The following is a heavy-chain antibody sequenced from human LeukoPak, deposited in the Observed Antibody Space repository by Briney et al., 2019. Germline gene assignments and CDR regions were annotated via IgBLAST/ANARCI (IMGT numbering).Heavy chain of an antibody. V-gene: IGHV5-51*01. D-gene: IGHD6-19*01. CDR1: GYTFTSYW. CDR3: ARATNGWYLPY. CDR2: IYPGDSDT. J-gene: IGHJ4*02. Sequence: ASVKVSCKASGYTFTSYWIGWVRQMPGKGLEWMGIIYPGDSDTRYSPSFQGQVTISADKSISTAYLQWSSLKASDTAMYYCARATNGWYLPYWGQRTLVTVSS.